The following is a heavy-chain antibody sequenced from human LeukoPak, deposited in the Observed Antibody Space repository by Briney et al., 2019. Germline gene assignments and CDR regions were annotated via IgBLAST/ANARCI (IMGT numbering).Heavy chain of an antibody. CDR2: IIPIFGTA. D-gene: IGHD2-2*01. J-gene: IGHJ6*03. CDR1: GGTFSSYA. Sequence: SVKVSCXASGGTFSSYAISWVRQAPGQGLEWMGGIIPIFGTANYAQKFQGRVTIAADESTSTAYMELSSLRSEDTAVYYCARARGYQLLFRYYYYYMDVWGKGTTVTVSS. V-gene: IGHV1-69*13. CDR3: ARARGYQLLFRYYYYYMDV.